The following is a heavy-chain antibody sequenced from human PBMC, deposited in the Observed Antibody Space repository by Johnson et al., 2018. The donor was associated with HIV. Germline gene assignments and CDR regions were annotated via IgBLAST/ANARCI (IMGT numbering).Heavy chain of an antibody. CDR1: GFTFNSYA. Sequence: VQLVESGGGVVQPGRSLRLSCAASGFTFNSYAMHWVRQAPGKGLEWVAVISYDGSNKYYSDSVKGRFTISRDNSKNTLYLQMNSLRAEDTAVYYCAKTITMIGRFDAFDIWGQGTKVTVS. D-gene: IGHD3-22*01. CDR3: AKTITMIGRFDAFDI. V-gene: IGHV3-30*04. CDR2: ISYDGSNK. J-gene: IGHJ3*02.